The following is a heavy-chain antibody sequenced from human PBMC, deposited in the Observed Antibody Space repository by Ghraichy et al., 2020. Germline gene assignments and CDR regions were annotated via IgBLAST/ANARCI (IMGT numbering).Heavy chain of an antibody. V-gene: IGHV3-48*01. CDR1: GFTFSSYS. J-gene: IGHJ6*03. D-gene: IGHD6-19*01. CDR2: ISSSSSTI. CDR3: ARDSTLAVAGDLGGYYYYCMDV. Sequence: GGSLRLSCAASGFTFSSYSMNWVRQAPGKGLEWVSYISSSSSTIYYADSVKGRFTISRDNAKNSLYLQMNSLRAEDTAVYYCARDSTLAVAGDLGGYYYYCMDVWCKGTTVTVSS.